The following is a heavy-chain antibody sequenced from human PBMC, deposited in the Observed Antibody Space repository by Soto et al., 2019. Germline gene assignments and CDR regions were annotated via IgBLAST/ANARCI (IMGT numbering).Heavy chain of an antibody. Sequence: EVQLLESGGGLVQPGGSLRLSCAASGFSFNNYAMNWVRQAPGKGLDWVSSISANGGNTFYEDSVKGRFTISRDNSKNTLYLQMNSLRDEDTALYYCAKEQYDDAGFDYWGQGTLVTVSS. J-gene: IGHJ4*02. CDR3: AKEQYDDAGFDY. CDR2: ISANGGNT. CDR1: GFSFNNYA. D-gene: IGHD1-1*01. V-gene: IGHV3-23*01.